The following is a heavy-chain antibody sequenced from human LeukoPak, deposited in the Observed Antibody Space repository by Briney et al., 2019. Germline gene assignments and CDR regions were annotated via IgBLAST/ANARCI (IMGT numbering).Heavy chain of an antibody. V-gene: IGHV4-59*01. CDR1: GGTITGYH. CDR3: ARVGSGSHFDY. D-gene: IGHD5-12*01. CDR2: ADRRGST. Sequence: PSETLSLTCAVSGGTITGYHWSWIRQPPGKGLDWIGYADRRGSTLYNPSLKSRVAISVDASQRQLSLRLTSVTAADTAVYYCARVGSGSHFDYWGQGTLVAVSS. J-gene: IGHJ4*02.